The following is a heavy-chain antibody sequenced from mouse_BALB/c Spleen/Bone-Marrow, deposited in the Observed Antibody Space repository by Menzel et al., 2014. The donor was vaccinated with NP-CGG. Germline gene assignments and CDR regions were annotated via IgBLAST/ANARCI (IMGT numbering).Heavy chain of an antibody. J-gene: IGHJ3*01. CDR2: ISYSGST. CDR3: AREARATWAWFAY. CDR1: GYSITSDYA. V-gene: IGHV3-2*02. D-gene: IGHD3-1*01. Sequence: EVKVVESGPGLARPSQSLSLTCTVTGYSITSDYAWNWIRQFPGNKLEWMGYISYSGSTSYNPSLKSRISITRDTSKNQFFLQLNSVTTEDTATYYCAREARATWAWFAYWGQGTLVTVSA.